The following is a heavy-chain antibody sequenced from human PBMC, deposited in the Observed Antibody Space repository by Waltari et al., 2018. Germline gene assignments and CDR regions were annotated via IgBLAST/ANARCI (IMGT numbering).Heavy chain of an antibody. CDR3: AKAGGIAAGSFDY. D-gene: IGHD6-13*01. V-gene: IGHV3-9*01. Sequence: EVQLVESGGGLVQPGRSLRLSCAASGFTFDDYAMHWVRQAPGKGLEWVSGISWNSGSIGYADSVKGRFTSSRDNAKNSLYLQMNSLRAEDTALYYCAKAGGIAAGSFDYWGQGTLVTVSS. J-gene: IGHJ4*02. CDR2: ISWNSGSI. CDR1: GFTFDDYA.